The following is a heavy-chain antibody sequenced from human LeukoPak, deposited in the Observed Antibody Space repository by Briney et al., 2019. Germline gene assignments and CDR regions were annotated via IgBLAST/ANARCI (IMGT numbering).Heavy chain of an antibody. Sequence: GGSLRLSCAASGFTFSSYSMNWVRQAPGKGLEWVSSISSSSSYMYYADSVKGRFTISRDNAKNSLYLQMNSLRAEDTAVYYCARVTTSGSYKFDNWGQGTLVTVSS. CDR3: ARVTTSGSYKFDN. D-gene: IGHD3-10*01. CDR2: ISSSSSYM. J-gene: IGHJ4*02. V-gene: IGHV3-21*01. CDR1: GFTFSSYS.